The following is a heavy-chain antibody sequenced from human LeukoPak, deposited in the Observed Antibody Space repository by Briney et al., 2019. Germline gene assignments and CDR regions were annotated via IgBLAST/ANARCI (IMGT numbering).Heavy chain of an antibody. J-gene: IGHJ4*02. Sequence: PSETLSLTCTVSGGSISSSSYYWGWIRQPPGKGLEWIGSIYYSGSTYYNPSLKSRVTISVDTSKNQFSLKLSSVTAADTAVYYCARDYENWNYFDYWGQGTLVTVSS. CDR1: GGSISSSSYY. CDR2: IYYSGST. CDR3: ARDYENWNYFDY. V-gene: IGHV4-39*02. D-gene: IGHD1-1*01.